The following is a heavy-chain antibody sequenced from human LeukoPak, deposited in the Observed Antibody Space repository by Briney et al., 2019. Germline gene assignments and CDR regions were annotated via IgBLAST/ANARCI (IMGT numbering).Heavy chain of an antibody. CDR2: MNPNSGNT. Sequence: GASVKVSCKASGYTFTSYDINWVRQATGQGLEWMGWMNPNSGNTGYAQKFQGRVTITRNTSISTAYMELSSLRSGDTAVYYCARGPAHVLRFLEWFRLGNAFDIWGQGTMVTVSS. D-gene: IGHD3-3*01. CDR3: ARGPAHVLRFLEWFRLGNAFDI. CDR1: GYTFTSYD. J-gene: IGHJ3*02. V-gene: IGHV1-8*01.